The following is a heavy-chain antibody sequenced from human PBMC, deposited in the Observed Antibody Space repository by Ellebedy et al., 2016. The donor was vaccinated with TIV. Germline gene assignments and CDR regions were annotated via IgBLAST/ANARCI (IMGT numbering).Heavy chain of an antibody. CDR3: VTDGPLGEVRH. J-gene: IGHJ1*01. V-gene: IGHV3-23*01. CDR2: INGYST. Sequence: GESLKISCEASGFTFSNYAMCWVRQAPGMGLEWVSTINGYSTYYADSVKGRFTISRDNAKNSLYLQMNSLRAEDTAVYYCVTDGPLGEVRHWGQGTLVTVSS. CDR1: GFTFSNYA.